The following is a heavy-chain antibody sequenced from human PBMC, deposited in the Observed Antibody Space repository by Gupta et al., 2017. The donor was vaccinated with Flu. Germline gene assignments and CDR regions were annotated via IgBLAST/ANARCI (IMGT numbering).Heavy chain of an antibody. CDR2: ISGTGDST. V-gene: IGHV3-23*01. CDR3: ARAPCSSSTCRGLTLDY. J-gene: IGHJ4*02. CDR1: GFTFSNYA. Sequence: EVHLLESGGGLVQPGGSLRLSCAASGFTFSNYAMRWVRQAPSKGLEWVSVISGTGDSTYYADSVKGRFTISRDNAKNTLYLQMNSLRADDTAVYYCARAPCSSSTCRGLTLDYWGQGTLVTVSS. D-gene: IGHD2-2*01.